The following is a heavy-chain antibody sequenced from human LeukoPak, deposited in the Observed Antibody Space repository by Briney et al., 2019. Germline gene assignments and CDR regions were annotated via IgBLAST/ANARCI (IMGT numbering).Heavy chain of an antibody. Sequence: GSLRLSCAASGFTFSSYGMRWVRQAPGKGLGWGAFIWYDGSNKYYADSVKGRFTISRDNSKNTLYLQMNSLRAEDTAVYYCAKDPTHAMVRGVNLYYYYMDVWGKGTTVTVSS. D-gene: IGHD3-10*01. J-gene: IGHJ6*03. V-gene: IGHV3-30*02. CDR3: AKDPTHAMVRGVNLYYYYMDV. CDR2: IWYDGSNK. CDR1: GFTFSSYG.